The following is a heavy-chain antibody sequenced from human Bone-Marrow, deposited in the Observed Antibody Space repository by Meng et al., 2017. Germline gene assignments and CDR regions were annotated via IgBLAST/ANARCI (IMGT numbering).Heavy chain of an antibody. CDR3: AKDMRDGWVRGVITPLYGMDV. CDR2: ISWNSGSI. Sequence: GGSLRLSCAASGFTFDDYAMHWVRQAPGKGLEWVSGISWNSGSIGYADSVKGRFTISRDNAKNSLYLQMNSLRAEDTALYYCAKDMRDGWVRGVITPLYGMDVWGQGTTVTVSS. J-gene: IGHJ6*02. V-gene: IGHV3-9*01. D-gene: IGHD3-10*01. CDR1: GFTFDDYA.